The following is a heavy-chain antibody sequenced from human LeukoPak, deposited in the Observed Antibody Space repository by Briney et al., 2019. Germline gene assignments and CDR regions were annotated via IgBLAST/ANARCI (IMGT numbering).Heavy chain of an antibody. V-gene: IGHV4-59*01. CDR3: ARDSRDYGSGSYWDV. CDR2: ITGSIYFSGST. Sequence: KPSVTLSLTCTVSGGSISNYYWNWIRQPPGKGLEWIGYITGSIYFSGSTSYDPSLENRVTISVDTSKNQYSLTLNSVTAADTAVYYCARDSRDYGSGSYWDVWGQGTPVTVSS. D-gene: IGHD3-10*01. J-gene: IGHJ6*01. CDR1: GGSISNYY.